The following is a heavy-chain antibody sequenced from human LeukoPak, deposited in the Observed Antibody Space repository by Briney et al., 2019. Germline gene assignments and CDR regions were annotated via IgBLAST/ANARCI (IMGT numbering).Heavy chain of an antibody. J-gene: IGHJ4*02. V-gene: IGHV3-23*01. CDR1: GFRFSSYV. Sequence: GGSLRLSCAASGFRFSSYVMSWVRQAPGKGLEYVSSIDGSDGVSYYADSVKGRFTISRDNSKNTLFLQMNSLRVEDTAVYYCARVDSGNYDYWGQGTLLTVSS. CDR2: IDGSDGVS. CDR3: ARVDSGNYDY. D-gene: IGHD1-26*01.